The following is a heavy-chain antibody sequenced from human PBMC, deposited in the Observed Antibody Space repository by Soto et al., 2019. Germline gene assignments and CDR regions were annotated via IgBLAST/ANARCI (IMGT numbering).Heavy chain of an antibody. CDR3: ATDIHATWLLNA. Sequence: QVHLVESGGGVVQPGRSLRLSCAASGFTFSGKTMYWVRQAPGKGLEWVALIAPDGSQIYYADSVKGRFTISRDNSKSTLALQTDSLRAEDTSLYLCATDIHATWLLNAWGQGTLVIVSA. V-gene: IGHV3-30-3*01. CDR2: IAPDGSQI. D-gene: IGHD2-2*02. J-gene: IGHJ5*02. CDR1: GFTFSGKT.